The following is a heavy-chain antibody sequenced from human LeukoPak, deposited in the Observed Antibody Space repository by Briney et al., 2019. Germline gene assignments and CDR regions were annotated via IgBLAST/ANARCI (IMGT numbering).Heavy chain of an antibody. CDR3: AKASDYGDLNYYYYYGMDV. D-gene: IGHD4-17*01. J-gene: IGHJ6*04. Sequence: GGSLRLSCAASGFTFSSYAMSWVRQAPGKGLEWVSAISGRGGSTYYADSVKGRFTISRDNSKNTLYLQMNSLRAEDTAVYYCAKASDYGDLNYYYYYGMDVWGKGTTVTVSS. CDR1: GFTFSSYA. CDR2: ISGRGGST. V-gene: IGHV3-23*01.